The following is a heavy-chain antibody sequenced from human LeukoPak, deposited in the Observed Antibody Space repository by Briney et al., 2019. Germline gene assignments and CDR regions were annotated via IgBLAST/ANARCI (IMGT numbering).Heavy chain of an antibody. CDR3: ARVRDCGGGSCFSYLDY. CDR2: INGDESST. CDR1: GFTFSSYY. J-gene: IGHJ4*02. Sequence: PGGSLRLSCAASGFTFSSYYMHWVRQVPGKGLVWVSRINGDESSTTYADSVKGRFTISRDNAKNTLYLQMNTLRAEDTAVYYCARVRDCGGGSCFSYLDYWGQGTLVTVSP. D-gene: IGHD2-15*01. V-gene: IGHV3-74*01.